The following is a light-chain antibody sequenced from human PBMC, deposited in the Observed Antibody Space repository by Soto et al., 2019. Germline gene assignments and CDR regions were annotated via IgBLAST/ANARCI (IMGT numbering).Light chain of an antibody. CDR1: QSVSSN. V-gene: IGKV3-15*01. Sequence: EIVITQSPATLSFSPVERAALSCRASQSVSSNLAWYQQKPGQAPRLLIYGASTRATGIPARFSGSGSGTEFTLTISSLQSEDFAVYYCQQYNNWRITFGQGTRLEI. J-gene: IGKJ5*01. CDR3: QQYNNWRIT. CDR2: GAS.